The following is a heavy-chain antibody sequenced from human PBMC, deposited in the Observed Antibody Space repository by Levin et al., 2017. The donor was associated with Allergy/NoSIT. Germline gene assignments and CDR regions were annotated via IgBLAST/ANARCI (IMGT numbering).Heavy chain of an antibody. J-gene: IGHJ4*02. V-gene: IGHV3-73*01. Sequence: GESLKISCASSGFTFSGSAMHWVRQAPGKGLEWVGRIRNSANNYATAYAASVKGRFTIPRDDSKNTAYLQMNGLKTEDTAIYYCTRREENIMAEFDYWGQGALVTVSS. CDR1: GFTFSGSA. CDR3: TRREENIMAEFDY. CDR2: IRNSANNYAT. D-gene: IGHD3-16*01.